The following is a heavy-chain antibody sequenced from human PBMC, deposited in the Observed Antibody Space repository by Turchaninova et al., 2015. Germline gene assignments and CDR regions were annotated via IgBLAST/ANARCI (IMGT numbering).Heavy chain of an antibody. CDR3: ARLYDFWSGYPDAFDI. V-gene: IGHV4-39*01. D-gene: IGHD3-3*01. J-gene: IGHJ3*02. CDR2: IYYSGST. CDR1: GGSLSSSSYY. Sequence: QLQLQESGPGLVKPSETLSLTCTVSGGSLSSSSYYGGWIRQPPWKGLEWIGSIYYSGSTYDNPSLKSRVTISVDTSKNQFSLKLSSVTAADTAVYYCARLYDFWSGYPDAFDIWGQGTMVTVSS.